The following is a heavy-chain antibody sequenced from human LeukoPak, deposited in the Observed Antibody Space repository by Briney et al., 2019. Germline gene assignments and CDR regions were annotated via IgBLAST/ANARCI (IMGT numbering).Heavy chain of an antibody. J-gene: IGHJ5*02. CDR1: GGSFSGYY. V-gene: IGHV4-34*01. CDR3: ASSITMVRGVKENWFDP. D-gene: IGHD3-10*01. Sequence: SETLSLTCAVYGGSFSGYYWSWIRQPPGKGLEWIGEINHSGSTNYNPSLKSRVTISVDTSKNQFSLKLSPVTAADTAVYYCASSITMVRGVKENWFDPWGQGTLVTVSS. CDR2: INHSGST.